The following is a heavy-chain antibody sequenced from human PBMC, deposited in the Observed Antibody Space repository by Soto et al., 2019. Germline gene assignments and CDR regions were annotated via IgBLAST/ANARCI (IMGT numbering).Heavy chain of an antibody. D-gene: IGHD3-3*01. J-gene: IGHJ4*02. CDR2: ISYDGGNK. Sequence: VQLVESGGGVVQPGRSLRLSCAASGFTFSSYGMHWVRQAPGKGLEWVAVISYDGGNKYYADSVKGRFTISRNNSKNTVYLQMNSLRVADTAVYYCAKSDTGYDFWNGVYFDYWGQGTLVTVSS. V-gene: IGHV3-30*18. CDR3: AKSDTGYDFWNGVYFDY. CDR1: GFTFSSYG.